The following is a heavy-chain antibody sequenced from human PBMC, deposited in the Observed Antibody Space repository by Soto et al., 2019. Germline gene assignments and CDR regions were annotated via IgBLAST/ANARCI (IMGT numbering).Heavy chain of an antibody. D-gene: IGHD2-15*01. V-gene: IGHV1-18*01. CDR3: ARDLGYCRSGTCYREWFDH. CDR2: VSGDNGHT. J-gene: IGHJ5*02. Sequence: QVQLVQSGAEVKKPGASVKVSCKASGYTFTTHGISWVRQAPGQGLEWMGWVSGDNGHTNYAQSLQGRVTMTTDTYTNTADMELRSLRSDDTAVYYWARDLGYCRSGTCYREWFDHWGQGTLVTVSS. CDR1: GYTFTTHG.